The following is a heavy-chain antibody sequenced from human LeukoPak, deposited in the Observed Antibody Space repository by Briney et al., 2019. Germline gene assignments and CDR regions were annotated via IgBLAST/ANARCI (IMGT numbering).Heavy chain of an antibody. CDR3: ARDGTAAGLYFDL. CDR2: IKQDGSEK. D-gene: IGHD6-13*01. J-gene: IGHJ4*01. Sequence: GGSLRLSCAASGFTFSSCWMSWVRQAPGKGLEWVASIKQDGSEKYYVDSVKGRFTISRDNAKNSLYLQMNSLRAEDTAVYYCARDGTAAGLYFDLWGQGTLVTVSS. V-gene: IGHV3-7*01. CDR1: GFTFSSCW.